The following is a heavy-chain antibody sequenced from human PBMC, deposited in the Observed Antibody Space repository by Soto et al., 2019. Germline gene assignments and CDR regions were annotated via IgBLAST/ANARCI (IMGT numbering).Heavy chain of an antibody. Sequence: QVQLVQSGAEVKKPGSSVKVSCKASGGTFSSYAISWVRQAPGQGLEWMGGIIPIFGTANYAQKFQGRVKITAEESTSTAYMELSSLRSEDTAVYYCARDGSDYGDYSSFDYWGQGTLVTVSS. J-gene: IGHJ4*02. CDR2: IIPIFGTA. CDR3: ARDGSDYGDYSSFDY. D-gene: IGHD4-17*01. CDR1: GGTFSSYA. V-gene: IGHV1-69*01.